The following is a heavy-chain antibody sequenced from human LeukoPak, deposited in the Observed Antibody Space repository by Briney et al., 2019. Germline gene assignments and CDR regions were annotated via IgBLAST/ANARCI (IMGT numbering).Heavy chain of an antibody. CDR1: GGSISPYY. CDR2: IYTSGAT. Sequence: PSETLSLTCTVSGGSISPYYWSWLRQPAGTGLEWIGRIYTSGATNYNPSLSSRVTLSLDTSKNQFSLELRSVTAADTAVYYCARNREYSSGWYYFDDWGQGTLVTVSS. D-gene: IGHD6-19*01. V-gene: IGHV4-4*07. J-gene: IGHJ4*02. CDR3: ARNREYSSGWYYFDD.